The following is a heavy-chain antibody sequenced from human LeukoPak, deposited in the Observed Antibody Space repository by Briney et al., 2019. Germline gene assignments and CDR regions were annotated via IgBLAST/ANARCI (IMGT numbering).Heavy chain of an antibody. D-gene: IGHD5-18*01. Sequence: KPGGSLRLSCAASGFTFSSYGMSWVRQAPGKGLEWIGSIYYSGSTNYNPSLKSRVTISVDTSKNQFSLKLSSVTAADTAVYYCARLTAYYYMDVWGKGTTVTVSS. CDR3: ARLTAYYYMDV. CDR1: GFTFSSYG. J-gene: IGHJ6*03. CDR2: IYYSGST. V-gene: IGHV4-59*01.